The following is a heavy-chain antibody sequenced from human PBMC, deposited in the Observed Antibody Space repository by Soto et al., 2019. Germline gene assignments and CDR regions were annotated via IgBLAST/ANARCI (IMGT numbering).Heavy chain of an antibody. J-gene: IGHJ6*03. CDR3: SRSWNWYSSSWALGYYYMDV. CDR2: IYYGGST. Sequence: PSETLSLTCTVSGGSISGHYWTWIRQPPGKGLEWIAYIYYGGSTHYNPSLKSRVTISVDTSKSQFSLKLGSVTAADTAVYYFSRSWNWYSSSWALGYYYMDVWGKGTTVTVSS. CDR1: GGSISGHY. V-gene: IGHV4-59*11. D-gene: IGHD6-13*01.